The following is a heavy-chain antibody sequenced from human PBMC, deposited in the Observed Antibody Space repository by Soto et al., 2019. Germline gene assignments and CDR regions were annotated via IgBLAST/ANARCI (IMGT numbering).Heavy chain of an antibody. Sequence: EVQLVESGGRLVKPGGSLRLSCAVSGFTFSAAWMNWVRQAPRKRLEWVGRLKSNTDGGSTDLAAPVKGRFTISKDDSTNPLYMQMNSLKTADTAVYYCTTESQEWELPPDVSFWCQGTLVTVSS. V-gene: IGHV3-15*07. CDR2: LKSNTDGGST. CDR3: TTESQEWELPPDVSF. J-gene: IGHJ4*02. D-gene: IGHD1-26*01. CDR1: GFTFSAAW.